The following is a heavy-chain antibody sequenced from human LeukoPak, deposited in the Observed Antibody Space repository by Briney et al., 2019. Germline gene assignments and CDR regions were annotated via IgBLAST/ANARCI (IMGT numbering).Heavy chain of an antibody. D-gene: IGHD3-10*01. CDR2: IYDSGST. J-gene: IGHJ4*02. CDR1: GASISSYY. CDR3: ARSQTGYGSGSLLYYFDY. V-gene: IGHV4-59*01. Sequence: SESLSLTCTVSGASISSYYWGWIRQPPGKGLGLIGYIYDSGSTNYNPSIKSRVTISVDPSKNQFSLKLSCVTAADTAVYYCARSQTGYGSGSLLYYFDYWGQGTLVTVSS.